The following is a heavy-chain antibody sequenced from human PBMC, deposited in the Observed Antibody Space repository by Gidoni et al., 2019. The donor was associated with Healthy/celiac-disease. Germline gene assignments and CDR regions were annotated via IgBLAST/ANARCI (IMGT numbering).Heavy chain of an antibody. V-gene: IGHV3-66*01. CDR3: ARDSCVVVPAAHCTAFDI. CDR2: IYSGGRT. CDR1: GFTVRSNY. Sequence: EVQLVASGGGLVQPGGSLRLSCAAPGFTVRSNYMSWVRQAPGKGLEWVSVIYSGGRTYYADSVKGRFTISRDNSKNALYLQMNSLRAEDTAVYYCARDSCVVVPAAHCTAFDIWGQGTMVTVSS. D-gene: IGHD2-2*01. J-gene: IGHJ3*02.